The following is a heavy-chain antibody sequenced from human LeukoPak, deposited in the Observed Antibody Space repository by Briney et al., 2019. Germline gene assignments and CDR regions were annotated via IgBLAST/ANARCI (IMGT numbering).Heavy chain of an antibody. J-gene: IGHJ4*02. D-gene: IGHD2-21*01. V-gene: IGHV3-53*01. CDR2: IYSGGST. CDR3: ARDGSASGAYYSAQYYFDY. CDR1: GFTVSTNY. Sequence: GGSLRLSCAASGFTVSTNYMSWVRQAPGKGLEWVSVIYSGGSTYYADSVKGRFTISRDNSKNTLYLQMNSLRAEDTAVYYCARDGSASGAYYSAQYYFDYWGQGTLVTVSS.